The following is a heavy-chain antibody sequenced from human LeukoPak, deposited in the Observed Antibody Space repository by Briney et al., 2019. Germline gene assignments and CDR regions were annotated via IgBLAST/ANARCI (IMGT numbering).Heavy chain of an antibody. CDR3: ARGDSSGWSPEYFQH. D-gene: IGHD6-19*01. J-gene: IGHJ1*01. CDR2: IIPIFGAA. CDR1: GGTFSSYA. V-gene: IGHV1-69*13. Sequence: SVKVSCKASGGTFSSYAISWVRQAPGQGLEWMGGIIPIFGAANYAQKFQGRVTITADESTSTAYMELSSLRSEDTAVYYCARGDSSGWSPEYFQHWGQGTLVTVSS.